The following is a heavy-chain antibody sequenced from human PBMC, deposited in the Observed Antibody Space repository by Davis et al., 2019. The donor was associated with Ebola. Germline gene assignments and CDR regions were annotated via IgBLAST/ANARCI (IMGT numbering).Heavy chain of an antibody. J-gene: IGHJ5*02. CDR3: AAGGTGGADNWFDP. CDR1: GFTFTRSA. CDR2: IVVGSGNT. V-gene: IGHV1-58*01. Sequence: SVKVSCKPSGFTFTRSAVQWVRQARGQRLESIGWIVVGSGNTNYAQKFQGRVTITRDMSTSTAYMELNSLPSEDTAVYYGAAGGTGGADNWFDPWGQGTLVTVSS. D-gene: IGHD7-27*01.